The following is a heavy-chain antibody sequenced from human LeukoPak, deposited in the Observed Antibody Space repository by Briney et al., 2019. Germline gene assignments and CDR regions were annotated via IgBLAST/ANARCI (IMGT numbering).Heavy chain of an antibody. V-gene: IGHV3-23*01. CDR1: GFTCSSYA. CDR2: ISGSGGST. J-gene: IGHJ5*02. D-gene: IGHD2-2*01. CDR3: AKSWYCSSTSCSSSILFDP. Sequence: GGSLRLSCAASGFTCSSYAMSWVRKAPGKGLEWVSAISGSGGSTYYADSVKGRFTISRDNYKNTVYLQMNSLRAEDTAVYYCAKSWYCSSTSCSSSILFDPWGQGTLVTVSS.